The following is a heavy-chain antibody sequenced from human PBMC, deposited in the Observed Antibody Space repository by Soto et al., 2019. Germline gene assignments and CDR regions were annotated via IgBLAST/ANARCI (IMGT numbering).Heavy chain of an antibody. CDR1: GFTFEDYA. Sequence: GGSLRLSCAVSGFTFEDYAMHWVRQAPGKGLEWVSGISWDSRSVAYADSVKGRFTISRDNAENSLHLQMNSLRAEDTAVYYCSKDSIRRSFSRSSTRARDAFDIWGQGTMVTVSS. V-gene: IGHV3-9*01. D-gene: IGHD6-6*01. J-gene: IGHJ3*02. CDR3: SKDSIRRSFSRSSTRARDAFDI. CDR2: ISWDSRSV.